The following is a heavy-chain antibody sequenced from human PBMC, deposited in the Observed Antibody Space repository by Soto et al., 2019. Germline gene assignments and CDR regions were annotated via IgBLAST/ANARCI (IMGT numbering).Heavy chain of an antibody. CDR2: IIPISGTA. Sequence: QVQLVQSGAEVKKPGYSVKVSCKASGGIFSNYAISWVRQVPGQGLEWMGGIIPISGTANYAQKFQGRVTITADESTPTAYMELSSLRSEDTAVYYCARSGVVVNAFDVWGQGTMVNVSS. CDR1: GGIFSNYA. CDR3: ARSGVVVNAFDV. D-gene: IGHD2-21*01. V-gene: IGHV1-69*12. J-gene: IGHJ3*01.